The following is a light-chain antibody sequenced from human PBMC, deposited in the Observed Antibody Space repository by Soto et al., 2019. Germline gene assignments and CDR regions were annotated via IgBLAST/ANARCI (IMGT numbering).Light chain of an antibody. V-gene: IGKV1-39*01. J-gene: IGKJ5*01. Sequence: DIQMTQSPSSLSSSVGDIFTITRRSSQSISSYLNWYQQKPGKAPKLLIYAASSLQSGVPSRFSGSGSGTDFTLTISSLQPEDFATYYCQQSYSTPPVTFGQGTRLEI. CDR3: QQSYSTPPVT. CDR1: QSISSY. CDR2: AAS.